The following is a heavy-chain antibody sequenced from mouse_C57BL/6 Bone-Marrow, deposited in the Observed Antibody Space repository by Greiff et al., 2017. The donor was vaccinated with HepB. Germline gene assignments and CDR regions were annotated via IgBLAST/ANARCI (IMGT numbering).Heavy chain of an antibody. CDR3: ARHGDSSGYGYAMDY. Sequence: QVQLKESGPGLVAPSQSLSITCTVSGFSLTSYGVHWVRQPPGKGLEWLVVICSDGSTTYNSALKSRLSISKDNSKSQVFLKMNSLQTDDTAMYYCARHGDSSGYGYAMDYWGQGTSVTVSS. D-gene: IGHD3-2*02. CDR1: GFSLTSYG. J-gene: IGHJ4*01. CDR2: ICSDGST. V-gene: IGHV2-6-1*01.